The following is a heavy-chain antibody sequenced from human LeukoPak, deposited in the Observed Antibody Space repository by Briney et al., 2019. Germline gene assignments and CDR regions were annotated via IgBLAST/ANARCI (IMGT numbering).Heavy chain of an antibody. CDR2: ISSSSDTI. J-gene: IGHJ4*02. V-gene: IGHV3-48*04. Sequence: GGSLRLSCAASGFTFSIYTMNWVRQAPGKGLEWLSYISSSSDTIYYADSVKGRFTISRDNANNSLYLQMNSLRAEDTAVYYCARDTSNGDFDYWGQGTLVTVSS. D-gene: IGHD4-17*01. CDR1: GFTFSIYT. CDR3: ARDTSNGDFDY.